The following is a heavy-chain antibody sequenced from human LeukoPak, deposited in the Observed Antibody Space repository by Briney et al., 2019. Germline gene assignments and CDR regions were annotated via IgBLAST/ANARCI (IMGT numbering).Heavy chain of an antibody. CDR2: ISAYNGNT. CDR3: ASTRPPFTVTSWGWFDP. J-gene: IGHJ5*02. D-gene: IGHD4-17*01. Sequence: GASVKVSCKASGYTFTSYGISWVRQAPGQGLEWMGWISAYNGNTNYAQKLQGRVTMTTDTSTSTAYMELRSLRSDDTAVYYCASTRPPFTVTSWGWFDPWGQGTLVTVSS. CDR1: GYTFTSYG. V-gene: IGHV1-18*01.